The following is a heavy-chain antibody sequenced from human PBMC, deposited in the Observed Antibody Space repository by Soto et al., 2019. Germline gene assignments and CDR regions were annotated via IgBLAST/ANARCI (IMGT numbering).Heavy chain of an antibody. J-gene: IGHJ4*02. Sequence: GGSLRLSCAASGFTFSSYSMNWVRQAPGKGLEWVSSISSSSSCIYYADSVKGRFTISRDNAKNSLYLQMNSLRAEDTAVYYCEVAGTKNTFDYWGQGNLVTVSS. CDR3: EVAGTKNTFDY. CDR1: GFTFSSYS. CDR2: ISSSSSCI. V-gene: IGHV3-21*01. D-gene: IGHD6-19*01.